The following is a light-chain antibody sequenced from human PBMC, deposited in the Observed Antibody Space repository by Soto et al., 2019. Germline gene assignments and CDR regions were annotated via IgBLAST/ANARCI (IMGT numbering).Light chain of an antibody. CDR3: SSYTTTRAYV. CDR1: SGDVGRYNY. Sequence: QSVLTQPASVSGSPGQSITISCTGTSGDVGRYNYVSWYQQHPGKTPKLMIYDVTDRSSGVSNRFSGSKSGNTASLTISGLRAEDEADYYCSSYTTTRAYVFGTGTKVTVL. V-gene: IGLV2-14*03. CDR2: DVT. J-gene: IGLJ1*01.